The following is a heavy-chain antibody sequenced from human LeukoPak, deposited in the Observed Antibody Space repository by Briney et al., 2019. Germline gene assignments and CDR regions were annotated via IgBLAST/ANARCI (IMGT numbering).Heavy chain of an antibody. CDR2: ISYDGSNK. CDR3: ARDLAQLWLLVFDY. V-gene: IGHV3-30-3*01. CDR1: GFTFSSYA. Sequence: GGSLRLSCAASGFTFSSYAMHWVRQAPGKGLEWVAVISYDGSNKYYADSVKGRFTISRDNSKNTLYLQMNSLRAEDTAVYYCARDLAQLWLLVFDYWGQGTLVTVSS. D-gene: IGHD5-18*01. J-gene: IGHJ4*02.